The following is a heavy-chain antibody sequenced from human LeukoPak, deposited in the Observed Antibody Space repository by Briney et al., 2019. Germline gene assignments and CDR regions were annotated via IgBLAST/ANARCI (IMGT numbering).Heavy chain of an antibody. CDR3: ARLLTTVTTNWFDP. CDR1: GFTFSFNW. CDR2: INQDGGDT. D-gene: IGHD4-17*01. V-gene: IGHV3-7*01. J-gene: IGHJ5*02. Sequence: GGSLRLSCEASGFTFSFNWMSWVRQAPGKGLEWVANINQDGGDTYYVDSVKGRFTISRDNAKNSLYLQMNSLRAEDTAVYYCARLLTTVTTNWFDPWGQGTLVTVSS.